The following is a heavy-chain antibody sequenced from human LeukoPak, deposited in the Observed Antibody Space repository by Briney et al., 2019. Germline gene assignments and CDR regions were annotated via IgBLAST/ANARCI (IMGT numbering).Heavy chain of an antibody. Sequence: GASVKVSCKASGYTFTSYGISWVRRAPGQGLEWMGWISAYNGNTNYAQKLQGRVTMTTDTSTSTAYMELRSLRSDDTAVYYCARVRLGGYPPNDAFDIWGQGTMVTVSS. D-gene: IGHD3-22*01. J-gene: IGHJ3*02. CDR1: GYTFTSYG. V-gene: IGHV1-18*01. CDR3: ARVRLGGYPPNDAFDI. CDR2: ISAYNGNT.